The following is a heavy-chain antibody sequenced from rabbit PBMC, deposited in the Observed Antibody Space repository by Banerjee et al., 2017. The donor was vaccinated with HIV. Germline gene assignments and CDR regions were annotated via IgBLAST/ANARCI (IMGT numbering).Heavy chain of an antibody. CDR1: GFDFSRYYM. CDR3: ARGSAYAGAGYAL. V-gene: IGHV1S45*01. Sequence: QEQLKETGGGLVQPGGSLTLSCTASGFDFSRYYMSWVRQAPGKGLEWIGCIGAGSGTTYYATWAKGRFTISKTSSTTVALQMTSLTAADTATCFCARGSAYAGAGYALWGQGTLVTVS. D-gene: IGHD4-2*01. CDR2: IGAGSGTT. J-gene: IGHJ3*01.